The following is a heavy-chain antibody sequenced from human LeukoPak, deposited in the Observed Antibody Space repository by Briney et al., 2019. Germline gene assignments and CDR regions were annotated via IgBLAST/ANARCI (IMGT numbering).Heavy chain of an antibody. V-gene: IGHV3-20*04. D-gene: IGHD3-3*01. Sequence: GGSLRLSCAASGFTFSSYAMSWVRQAPGKGLEWVSGINWNGGSTGYADSVKGRFTISRDNAKNSLYLQMNSLRAEDTAVYYCARGGYDFWDAFDIWGQGTMVTVSS. CDR1: GFTFSSYA. CDR2: INWNGGST. J-gene: IGHJ3*02. CDR3: ARGGYDFWDAFDI.